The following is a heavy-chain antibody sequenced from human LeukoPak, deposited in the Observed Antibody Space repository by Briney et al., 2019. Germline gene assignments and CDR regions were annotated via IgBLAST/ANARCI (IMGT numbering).Heavy chain of an antibody. D-gene: IGHD6-13*01. CDR3: AKLRAAAAGVY. Sequence: QSGGSLRLSCAASGLTLSSYAMSWVRQALGKGLEWVSAISGSGGSTYYADSVKGRFTISRDNSKNTLYLQMNSLRAEDTAVYYCAKLRAAAAGVYWGQGTLVTVSS. CDR2: ISGSGGST. CDR1: GLTLSSYA. V-gene: IGHV3-23*01. J-gene: IGHJ4*02.